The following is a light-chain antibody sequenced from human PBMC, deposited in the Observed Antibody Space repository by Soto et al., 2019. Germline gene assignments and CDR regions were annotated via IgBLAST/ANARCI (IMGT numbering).Light chain of an antibody. CDR1: QDISNY. J-gene: IGKJ4*01. Sequence: DIQMTQSPSSLSASVGDRVTITCQASQDISNYLHWYQQKPAKAPKLLIYDASNLETGVPSRFSGSGSGTDFTFTISSLQYEDIATYYCQQYDNLPLTFGGGTKVEIK. CDR2: DAS. V-gene: IGKV1-33*01. CDR3: QQYDNLPLT.